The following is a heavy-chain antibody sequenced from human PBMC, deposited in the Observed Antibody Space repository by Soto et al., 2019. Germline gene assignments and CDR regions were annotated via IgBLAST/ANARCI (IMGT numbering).Heavy chain of an antibody. J-gene: IGHJ4*02. Sequence: QLQLQESGPGLVKPSQTLSLTCTLSGGSISSSGYYWTWIRQHPGKGLEWIGYIYYGAGTYYNPYLKSRVIRSVDTSKNQFSLKLSSVTAADTAVYYCATRVFWSAAAFFDYLGRGTLVTVSS. CDR3: ATRVFWSAAAFFDY. CDR1: GGSISSSGYY. D-gene: IGHD3-3*01. V-gene: IGHV4-31*03. CDR2: IYYGAGT.